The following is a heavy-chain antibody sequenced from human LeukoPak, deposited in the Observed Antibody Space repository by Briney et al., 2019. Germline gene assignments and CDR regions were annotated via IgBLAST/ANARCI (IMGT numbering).Heavy chain of an antibody. CDR1: GFTFSSYE. V-gene: IGHV3-48*03. J-gene: IGHJ4*02. Sequence: PGGSLRLSCAASGFTFSSYEMNWVRQAPGKGLEWVSYISSSGTTMYYADSVKGRFTISRDNAKNSLDQQMNSLRAEDTAVYYCARDRSTYYFDYWGQGTVVTVSS. D-gene: IGHD6-6*01. CDR2: ISSSGTTM. CDR3: ARDRSTYYFDY.